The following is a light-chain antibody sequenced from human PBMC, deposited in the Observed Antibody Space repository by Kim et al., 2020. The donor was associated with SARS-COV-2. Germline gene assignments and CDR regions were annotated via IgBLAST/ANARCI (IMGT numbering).Light chain of an antibody. J-gene: IGKJ2*01. CDR1: QSVRSN. CDR2: GAS. CDR3: QQYDDRPYT. V-gene: IGKV3-15*01. Sequence: SGSPGERATLACRASQSVRSNLAWYQQKPGQAPRLLILGASVRATAIPARFSGSGSGTEFTLTISGLQSEDFAVYYCQQYDDRPYTFGQGTKLEI.